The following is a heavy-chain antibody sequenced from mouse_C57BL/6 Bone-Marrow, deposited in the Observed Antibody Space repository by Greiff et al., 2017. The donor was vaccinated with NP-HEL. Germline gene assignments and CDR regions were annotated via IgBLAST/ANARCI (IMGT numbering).Heavy chain of an antibody. CDR1: GYTFTSYW. CDR2: IYPGNSDT. D-gene: IGHD2-2*01. Sequence: EVQGVESGTVLARPGASVKMSCKTSGYTFTSYWMHWVKQRPGPGLEWIGAIYPGNSDTSYNQKFKGKAKLTAVTSASTAYMELSSLTHEDSAVYYCTYGNDGVYYFDYWGQGTTLTVSS. CDR3: TYGNDGVYYFDY. V-gene: IGHV1-5*01. J-gene: IGHJ2*01.